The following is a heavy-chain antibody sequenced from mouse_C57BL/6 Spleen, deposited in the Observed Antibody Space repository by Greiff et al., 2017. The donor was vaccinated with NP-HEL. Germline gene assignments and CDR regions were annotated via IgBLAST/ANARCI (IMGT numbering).Heavy chain of an antibody. V-gene: IGHV1-80*01. CDR3: ARPYYSNYDAMDY. J-gene: IGHJ4*01. Sequence: VQLQQSGAELVKPGASVKISCKASGYAFSSYWMNWVKQRPGKGLEWIGQLYPGDGDPNYNGKFKGKATLTADKSSSTAYMQLSSLTSEDSAVYFCARPYYSNYDAMDYWGQGTSVTVSS. D-gene: IGHD2-5*01. CDR1: GYAFSSYW. CDR2: LYPGDGDP.